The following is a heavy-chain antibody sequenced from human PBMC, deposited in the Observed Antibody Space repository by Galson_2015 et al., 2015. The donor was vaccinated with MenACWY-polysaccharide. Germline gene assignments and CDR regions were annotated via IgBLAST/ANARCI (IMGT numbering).Heavy chain of an antibody. Sequence: SLRLSCAASGFTFSTYWMHWVRQAPGKGLVWVSRIKSGGSSTNYAGSGKGRFTSSRDNANNTLNLQMNRLRAEGTAVYYCARGYSAYDWGQGTLVTVSA. V-gene: IGHV3-74*01. D-gene: IGHD5-12*01. CDR2: IKSGGSST. CDR3: ARGYSAYD. CDR1: GFTFSTYW. J-gene: IGHJ4*02.